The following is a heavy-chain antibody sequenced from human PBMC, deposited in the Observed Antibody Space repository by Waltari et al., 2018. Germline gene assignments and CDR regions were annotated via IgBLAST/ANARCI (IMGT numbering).Heavy chain of an antibody. CDR3: AKGVTVGATQDY. CDR2: IRDSGDST. V-gene: IGHV3-23*01. Sequence: EVQLLESGGGLVQPGGSLRLSCAVSGFTFSNYAMTWVRQVSGKGLGWVSAIRDSGDSTYYADSVKGRFTISRDNSKNTVYLQMNILRAEDTAIYYCAKGVTVGATQDYWGQGALVTVSS. D-gene: IGHD1-26*01. CDR1: GFTFSNYA. J-gene: IGHJ4*02.